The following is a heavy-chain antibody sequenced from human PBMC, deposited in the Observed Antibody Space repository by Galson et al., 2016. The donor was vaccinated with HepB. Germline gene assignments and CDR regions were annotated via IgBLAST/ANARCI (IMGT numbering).Heavy chain of an antibody. V-gene: IGHV3-21*04. CDR2: ISSSNIYI. J-gene: IGHJ4*02. CDR1: GFTFSRYS. CDR3: ARRDVAVGKGFDY. Sequence: SLRLSCAASGFTFSRYSMNWVRQAPGKGLEWVSSISSSNIYIYYADSVKGRFTISRDNAQNSLSLQMDGLRVEDTAIYYCARRDVAVGKGFDYWGQGALVTVSS. D-gene: IGHD6-19*01.